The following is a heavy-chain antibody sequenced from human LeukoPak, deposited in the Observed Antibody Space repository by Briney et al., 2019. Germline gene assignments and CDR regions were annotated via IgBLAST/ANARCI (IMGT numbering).Heavy chain of an antibody. CDR2: INPSGGST. CDR1: GYTFTSYY. J-gene: IGHJ4*02. D-gene: IGHD3-16*01. V-gene: IGHV1-46*01. Sequence: ASVKVSYKASGYTFTSYYMHWVRQAPGQGLEWMGIINPSGGSTSYAQKFQGRVTMTRDTSTSTVYMELSSLRSEDTAVYYCARDGGAAHFDYWGQGTLVTVSS. CDR3: ARDGGAAHFDY.